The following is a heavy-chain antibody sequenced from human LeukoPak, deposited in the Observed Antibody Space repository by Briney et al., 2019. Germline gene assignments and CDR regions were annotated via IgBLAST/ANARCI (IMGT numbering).Heavy chain of an antibody. CDR3: ARPPGDAYFYFDY. V-gene: IGHV3-23*01. J-gene: IGHJ4*02. D-gene: IGHD3-16*01. CDR2: ISVSGGST. Sequence: GGSLRLSCAASGFTFTNYAMSWVRQAPGKGLEGVSVISVSGGSTYYADSVKGRFTISRDNSKNTLYLQMNSLRAEDTAVYYCARPPGDAYFYFDYWGQGTLVTVSS. CDR1: GFTFTNYA.